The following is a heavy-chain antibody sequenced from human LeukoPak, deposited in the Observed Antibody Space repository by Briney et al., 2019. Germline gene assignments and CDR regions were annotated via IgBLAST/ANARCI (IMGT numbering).Heavy chain of an antibody. J-gene: IGHJ4*02. V-gene: IGHV4-61*01. CDR1: GGSISSSSYY. CDR2: IYNSGST. CDR3: ARGVGSGYTDG. Sequence: SETLSLTCTVSGGSISSSSYYWTWIRQPPGKGLEWIGYIYNSGSTNYNPSLKSRVTISVDTSKNQFSLKLTSVTAADTAVYYCARGVGSGYTDGWGQGTLVTVSS. D-gene: IGHD3-22*01.